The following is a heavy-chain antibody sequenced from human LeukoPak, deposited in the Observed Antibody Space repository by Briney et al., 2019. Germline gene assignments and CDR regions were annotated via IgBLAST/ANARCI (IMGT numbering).Heavy chain of an antibody. CDR1: GFTFTSSA. J-gene: IGHJ3*01. D-gene: IGHD4-23*01. V-gene: IGHV1-58*01. Sequence: SVKVSCKASGFTFTSSAVQWVRQARGQRLEWIGWIVVGSGNTNYAQKFQERVTITRDMSTSTVYMELSSLRSEDTAVYYCAAEGRPTVVTFRKGAVDLWGQGTMATVSS. CDR2: IVVGSGNT. CDR3: AAEGRPTVVTFRKGAVDL.